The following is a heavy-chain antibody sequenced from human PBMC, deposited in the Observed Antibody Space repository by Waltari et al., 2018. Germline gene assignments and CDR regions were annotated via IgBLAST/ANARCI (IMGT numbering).Heavy chain of an antibody. J-gene: IGHJ4*02. CDR1: GFTFDDYA. CDR3: ARDNEAGAGLVY. Sequence: EVQLVESGGGLVQPGRSLRLSCAASGFTFDDYAMHWVRQAPGKGWGWVSGISWNSGSTYYADSVKGRFTISRDNSKNTLYLQMNSLRAEDTAVYYCARDNEAGAGLVYWGQGTLVTVSS. V-gene: IGHV3-9*01. D-gene: IGHD3-9*01. CDR2: ISWNSGST.